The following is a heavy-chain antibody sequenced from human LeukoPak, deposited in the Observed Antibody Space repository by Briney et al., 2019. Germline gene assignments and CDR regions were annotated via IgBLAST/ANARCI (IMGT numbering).Heavy chain of an antibody. J-gene: IGHJ5*02. V-gene: IGHV4-34*01. CDR2: ISHSGST. Sequence: PSETLSLTCAVYGGSFSGYYWSWIRQPPGKGLEWIGEISHSGSTNYNPSLKSRVTISVDTSKNQFSLKLSSVTAADTAVYYCARAARITIFGVVHRGWFDPWGQGTLVTVSS. D-gene: IGHD3-3*01. CDR1: GGSFSGYY. CDR3: ARAARITIFGVVHRGWFDP.